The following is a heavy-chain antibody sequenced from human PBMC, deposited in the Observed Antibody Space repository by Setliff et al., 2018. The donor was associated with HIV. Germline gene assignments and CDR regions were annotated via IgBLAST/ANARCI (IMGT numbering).Heavy chain of an antibody. Sequence: PGGSLRLSCVASGFTFSSNWLSWVRQAPGKGREWVANIKQDESEKYYVDSIKGRFTISRDDSKNTWYLQLNSLKIEDTAVYYCTTGIDWGQGTLVTVSS. CDR1: GFTFSSNW. V-gene: IGHV3-7*03. CDR3: TTGID. D-gene: IGHD2-21*01. CDR2: IKQDESEK. J-gene: IGHJ4*02.